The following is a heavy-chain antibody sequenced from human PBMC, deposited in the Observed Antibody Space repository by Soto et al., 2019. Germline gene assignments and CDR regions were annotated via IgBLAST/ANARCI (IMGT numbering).Heavy chain of an antibody. Sequence: GGSLRLSCAASGFTFSGSAMHWVRQASGKGLEWVGRIRSKANSYATAYAASVKGRFTISSDDSNNTAYLEMNSLKTEDTALYYCTRGGDSSGYYYNYYYYGMDVWGQGTTVTVSS. D-gene: IGHD3-22*01. CDR2: IRSKANSYAT. J-gene: IGHJ6*02. CDR3: TRGGDSSGYYYNYYYYGMDV. V-gene: IGHV3-73*01. CDR1: GFTFSGSA.